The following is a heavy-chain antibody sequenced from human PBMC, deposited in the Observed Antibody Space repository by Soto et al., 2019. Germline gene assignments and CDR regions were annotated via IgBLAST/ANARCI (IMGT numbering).Heavy chain of an antibody. CDR2: INHSGST. D-gene: IGHD6-19*01. V-gene: IGHV4-34*01. CDR1: GGSFSGYY. J-gene: IGHJ5*02. CDR3: ASPQGWYSPRLGDWFDP. Sequence: SETLSLTCAVYGGSFSGYYWSWIRQPPGKGLEWIGEINHSGSTNYNPSLKSRVTISVDTSKNQFSLKLSSVTAADTAVYYCASPQGWYSPRLGDWFDPWGQGKLVKVSX.